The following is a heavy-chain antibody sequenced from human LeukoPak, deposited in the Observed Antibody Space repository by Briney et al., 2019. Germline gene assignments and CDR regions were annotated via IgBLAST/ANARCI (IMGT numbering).Heavy chain of an antibody. CDR1: GYTFSDYY. CDR3: ARAGVWDYNDSSGYHNGAFDI. J-gene: IGHJ3*02. CDR2: INPDSGGT. D-gene: IGHD3-22*01. Sequence: ASVKVSCKASGYTFSDYYMHWVRQAPGQGLEWMGWINPDSGGTNYAQRFQGRVTMTRDTSISTAYMELSRLRSDDTAFYYCARAGVWDYNDSSGYHNGAFDIWGQGTMVTVSS. V-gene: IGHV1-2*02.